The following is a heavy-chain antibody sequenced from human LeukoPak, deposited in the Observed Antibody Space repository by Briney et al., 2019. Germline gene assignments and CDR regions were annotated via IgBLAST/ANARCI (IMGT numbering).Heavy chain of an antibody. CDR2: ISSSSYI. D-gene: IGHD2-15*01. CDR1: GFTFSSYS. CDR3: ARDSVVVGVADRDYYYYGMDV. J-gene: IGHJ6*02. Sequence: SGGSLRLSCAASGFTFSSYSMNWVRQAPGKGLEWVSSISSSSYIYYADSVKGRFTISRDNAKNSLYLQMNSLRAEDTAVYYCARDSVVVGVADRDYYYYGMDVWGQGTTVTVSS. V-gene: IGHV3-21*01.